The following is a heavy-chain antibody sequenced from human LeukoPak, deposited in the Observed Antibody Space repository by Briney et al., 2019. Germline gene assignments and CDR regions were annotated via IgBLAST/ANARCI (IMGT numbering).Heavy chain of an antibody. Sequence: GSLRLSCAASGFTFSSYAMSWVRQAPGKGLEWIGYIYYSGSTNYNPSLKSRVTISVDTSKNQFSLKLSSVTAADTAVYYCARTGLQSNGDFDYWGQGTLVTVSS. CDR1: GFTFSSYA. V-gene: IGHV4-59*01. D-gene: IGHD5-24*01. CDR2: IYYSGST. J-gene: IGHJ4*02. CDR3: ARTGLQSNGDFDY.